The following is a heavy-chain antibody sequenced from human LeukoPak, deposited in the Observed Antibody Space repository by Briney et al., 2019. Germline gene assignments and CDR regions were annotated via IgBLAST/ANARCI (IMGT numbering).Heavy chain of an antibody. CDR1: GFTFSSYG. D-gene: IGHD6-13*01. V-gene: IGHV3-30*02. CDR3: AKEYSSSWHYFDY. J-gene: IGHJ4*02. Sequence: GGSLRLSCAASGFTFSSYGMHWVRQAPGKGLEWVAFIRYDGSNKYYADSVKGRFTISRDNSKNTLYLQMNSLRAEDTAVYYCAKEYSSSWHYFDYWGQGTLVTVSS. CDR2: IRYDGSNK.